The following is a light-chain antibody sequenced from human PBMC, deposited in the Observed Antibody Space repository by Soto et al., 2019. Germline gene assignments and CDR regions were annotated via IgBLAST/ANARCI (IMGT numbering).Light chain of an antibody. Sequence: EIVMPQSPATLSVSPGERSTLSCRARQSVGTYLAWYQQKLGQAPRLLIYDASNRATGIPARFSGSGSGTDFTLTISSLEPEDFAVYYCQQRSNWPPEWTFGQGTKVDIK. J-gene: IGKJ1*01. CDR2: DAS. CDR3: QQRSNWPPEWT. CDR1: QSVGTY. V-gene: IGKV3-11*01.